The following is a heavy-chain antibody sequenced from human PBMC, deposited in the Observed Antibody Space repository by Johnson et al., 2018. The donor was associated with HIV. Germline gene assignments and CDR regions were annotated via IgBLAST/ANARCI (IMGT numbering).Heavy chain of an antibody. V-gene: IGHV3-33*01. CDR1: GFTFSNYG. D-gene: IGHD2-21*02. CDR2: TWFDGSKK. J-gene: IGHJ3*02. CDR3: ARGAWSYCGGDCYGDPPDAFDI. Sequence: QVQLVESGGGVVQPGRSLRLSCAASGFTFSNYGIHWVRQAPGKGLEWVASTWFDGSKKYYADSVTGRFTVSRDNSKNTLYLQMNSLRGEDRSVYYCARGAWSYCGGDCYGDPPDAFDIWGQGTMVTVSS.